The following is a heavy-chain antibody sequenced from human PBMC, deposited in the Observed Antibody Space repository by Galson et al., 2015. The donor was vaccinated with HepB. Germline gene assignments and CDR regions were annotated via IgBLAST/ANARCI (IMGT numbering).Heavy chain of an antibody. D-gene: IGHD3-22*01. Sequence: SLRLSCAASGFTFSSYAMHWVRQAPGKGLEWVAVISYDGSNKYYADSVKGRFTISRDNSKNTLYLQMNSLRAEDTAVYYCARGGGPVYYYDSSGYEYWGQGTLVTVSS. CDR3: ARGGGPVYYYDSSGYEY. CDR1: GFTFSSYA. CDR2: ISYDGSNK. V-gene: IGHV3-30-3*01. J-gene: IGHJ1*01.